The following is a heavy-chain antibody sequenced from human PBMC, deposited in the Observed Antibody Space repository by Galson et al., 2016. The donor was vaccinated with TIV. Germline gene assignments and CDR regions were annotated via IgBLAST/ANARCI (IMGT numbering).Heavy chain of an antibody. J-gene: IGHJ4*02. V-gene: IGHV4-59*01. CDR2: FYSSGDT. D-gene: IGHD2-21*01. CDR1: GASISGYY. Sequence: ETLSLTCSVSGASISGYYWGWLRQPPGKGLEWIGNFYSSGDTNYNPSLKSRVTISIDTSKNQFFLKLTSVTAADTAVYYCARPPYCGDYCYKYDLWGPGTLVTVSS. CDR3: ARPPYCGDYCYKYDL.